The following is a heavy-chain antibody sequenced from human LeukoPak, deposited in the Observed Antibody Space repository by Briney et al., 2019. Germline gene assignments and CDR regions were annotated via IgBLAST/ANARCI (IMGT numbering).Heavy chain of an antibody. CDR3: AKDLKRWSNRWGDAFDI. V-gene: IGHV3-30*18. CDR2: ISYDGSNK. J-gene: IGHJ3*02. CDR1: GFTFSSYG. Sequence: PGGSLGLSCAASGFTFSSYGMHWVRQAPGKGLEWVAVISYDGSNKYYADSVKGRFTISRDNSKNTLYLQMNSLRAEDTAVYYCAKDLKRWSNRWGDAFDIWGQGTMVTVSS. D-gene: IGHD2-15*01.